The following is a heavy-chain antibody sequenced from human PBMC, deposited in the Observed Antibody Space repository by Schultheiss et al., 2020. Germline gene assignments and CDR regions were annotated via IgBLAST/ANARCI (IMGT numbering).Heavy chain of an antibody. CDR1: GGSISSYY. D-gene: IGHD6-13*01. V-gene: IGHV4-59*08. CDR2: IYYSGST. CDR3: ARRLAAAGRGWFDP. J-gene: IGHJ5*02. Sequence: SETLPLTCTVSGGSISSYYWSWIRQHPGKGLEWIGYIYYSGSTYYNPSLKSRVTISVDTSKNQFSLKLSSVTAADTAVYYCARRLAAAGRGWFDPWGQGTMVTVSS.